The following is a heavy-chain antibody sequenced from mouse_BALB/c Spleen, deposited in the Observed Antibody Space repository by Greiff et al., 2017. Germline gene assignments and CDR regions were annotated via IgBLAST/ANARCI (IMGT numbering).Heavy chain of an antibody. D-gene: IGHD1-1*01. CDR2: IDPSDSET. CDR1: GYSFTSYW. V-gene: IGHV1S127*01. Sequence: QVQLQQSGPQLVRPGASVKISCKASGYSFTSYWMHWVKQRPGQGLEWIGMIDPSDSETRLNQKFKDKATLTVDKSSSTAYMQLSSPTSEDSAVYYCARKGDYYGSSFSWFAYWGQGTLVTVSA. CDR3: ARKGDYYGSSFSWFAY. J-gene: IGHJ3*01.